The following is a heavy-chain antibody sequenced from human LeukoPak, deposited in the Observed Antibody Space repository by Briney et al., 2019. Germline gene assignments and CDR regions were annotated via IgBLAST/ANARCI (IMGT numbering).Heavy chain of an antibody. V-gene: IGHV5-51*01. Sequence: GESLKISCQASGYSFNTFWIGWVRQMPGQGLEWMGAIYPADSETRYSASFQGQVTISADKSIKTTYLQWRSLKASDTAIYYCARVADVVNWFDPWGQGTLVTVSS. CDR2: IYPADSET. D-gene: IGHD2-21*01. CDR3: ARVADVVNWFDP. CDR1: GYSFNTFW. J-gene: IGHJ5*02.